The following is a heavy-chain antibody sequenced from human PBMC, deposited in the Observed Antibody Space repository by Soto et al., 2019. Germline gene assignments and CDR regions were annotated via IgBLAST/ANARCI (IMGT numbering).Heavy chain of an antibody. CDR3: ARTYSSSWSPFDY. CDR2: IYYSGST. V-gene: IGHV4-59*12. D-gene: IGHD6-13*01. Sequence: SETLSLTCTVSGGSISSYYWSWIRQPPGKGLEWIGYIYYSGSTNYNPSLKSRVTISVDTSKNQFSLRLSSVTAADTAVYYCARTYSSSWSPFDYWGQGTLVTVSS. J-gene: IGHJ4*02. CDR1: GGSISSYY.